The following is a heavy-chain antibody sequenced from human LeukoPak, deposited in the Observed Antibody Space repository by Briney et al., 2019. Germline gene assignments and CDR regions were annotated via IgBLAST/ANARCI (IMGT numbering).Heavy chain of an antibody. J-gene: IGHJ4*02. CDR2: ISYDGSNK. Sequence: GRSLRLSCAASGFTFSSYAMHWVRQAPGKGLEWVAVISYDGSNKYYADSVKGRFTISRDNSKNTLYLQMNSLRAEDTAVYFCARGGFGFWSGFADYWGQGTLVTVSS. V-gene: IGHV3-30*14. D-gene: IGHD3-3*01. CDR3: ARGGFGFWSGFADY. CDR1: GFTFSSYA.